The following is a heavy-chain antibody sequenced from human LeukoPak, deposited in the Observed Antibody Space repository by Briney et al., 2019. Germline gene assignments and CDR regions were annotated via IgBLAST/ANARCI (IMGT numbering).Heavy chain of an antibody. CDR1: GFTFSSYE. V-gene: IGHV3-48*03. CDR3: ARPQYGSGSYYYFDY. J-gene: IGHJ4*02. D-gene: IGHD3-10*01. CDR2: ISSSGSTI. Sequence: GGSLRLSCAASGFTFSSYEMNWVRQAPGKGLEWVSYISSSGSTIYYADSVKGRFTISRDNAKNSLYLQMNSLRAEDTAVYYCARPQYGSGSYYYFDYWGQGTLVTVSS.